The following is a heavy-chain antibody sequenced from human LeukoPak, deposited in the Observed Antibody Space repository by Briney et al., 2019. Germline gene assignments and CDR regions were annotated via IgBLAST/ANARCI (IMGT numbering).Heavy chain of an antibody. CDR3: ARVVGRSPDY. V-gene: IGHV3-7*04. J-gene: IGHJ4*02. CDR2: IKQDGSEK. Sequence: PGGSLRLSCAAPGFTFSTYWMSWVRQAPGKGLEWVAHIKQDGSEKYYVDSVKGRFTISRDNAKNSLYLQMNSLRAEDTAVYYCARVVGRSPDYWGQGALVTVSS. CDR1: GFTFSTYW.